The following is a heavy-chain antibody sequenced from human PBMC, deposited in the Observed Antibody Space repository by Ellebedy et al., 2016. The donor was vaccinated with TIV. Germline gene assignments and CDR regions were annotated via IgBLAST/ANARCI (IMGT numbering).Heavy chain of an antibody. D-gene: IGHD4-17*01. Sequence: ASVKVSCXASGYSFIGYYMHWVRQAPGQGLEWMGWINPNNGGTNSAQKFQGRVTMTRDASISTAYMELSRLRSDDTAVYYCARDDYGDRYGMDVWGQGTTVTVSS. CDR1: GYSFIGYY. CDR3: ARDDYGDRYGMDV. CDR2: INPNNGGT. J-gene: IGHJ6*02. V-gene: IGHV1-2*02.